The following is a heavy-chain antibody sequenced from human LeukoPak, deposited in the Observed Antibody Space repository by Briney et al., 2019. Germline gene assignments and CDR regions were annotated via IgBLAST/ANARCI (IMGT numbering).Heavy chain of an antibody. D-gene: IGHD2-2*01. CDR2: INPNSGGT. CDR3: ARDRSVVVPAAMVTDYYYYGMDV. J-gene: IGHJ6*02. CDR1: RYTFTGYY. V-gene: IGHV1-2*02. Sequence: ASVKVSCKASRYTFTGYYMHWVRQAPGQGLEWMGWINPNSGGTNYAQKFQGRVTITADKSTSTAYMELSSLRSEDTAVYYCARDRSVVVPAAMVTDYYYYGMDVWGQGTTVTVS.